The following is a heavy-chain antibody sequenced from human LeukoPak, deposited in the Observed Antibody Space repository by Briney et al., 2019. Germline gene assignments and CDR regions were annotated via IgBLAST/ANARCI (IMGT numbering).Heavy chain of an antibody. CDR1: GGSVSSNY. CDR3: ARGRSGD. D-gene: IGHD3-16*02. J-gene: IGHJ4*02. Sequence: SETLSLTCTVSGGSVSSNYWSWIRQPPGKGLEWIGCIYYSGSTNYNPSLKSRVTMSVDTSKSQFSLKLSSVTAADTAVYYCARGRSGDWGQGTLVTVSS. CDR2: IYYSGST. V-gene: IGHV4-59*02.